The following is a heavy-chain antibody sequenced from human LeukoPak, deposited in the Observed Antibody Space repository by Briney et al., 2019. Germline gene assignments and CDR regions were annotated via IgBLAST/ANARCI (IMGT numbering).Heavy chain of an antibody. D-gene: IGHD4-23*01. CDR1: GGSIGSYY. CDR3: ATLTGGDDAFDI. CDR2: IFYTGST. J-gene: IGHJ3*02. V-gene: IGHV4-59*12. Sequence: SETLSLTCTVSGGSIGSYYWSWIRQPPGKGLEWIGYIFYTGSTNYNPSLKSRVTISVLTSKNRFSLKLSSVAAADTAVYYCATLTGGDDAFDIWGQGTMVTVSS.